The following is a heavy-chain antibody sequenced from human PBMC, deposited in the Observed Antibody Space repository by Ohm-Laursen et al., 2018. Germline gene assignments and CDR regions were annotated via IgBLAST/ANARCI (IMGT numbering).Heavy chain of an antibody. CDR1: GFTFNNYA. V-gene: IGHV3-23*01. CDR3: ARHDSSDSPSHYYYYTMDV. Sequence: GSLRLSCTASGFTFNNYAMSWVRQTPGKGLEWVSGISAGGGSTYYADSVKGRFTISRDNSKNMLFLQLNSLRAEDTAIYYCARHDSSDSPSHYYYYTMDVWGQGTTVIVSS. D-gene: IGHD3-22*01. CDR2: ISAGGGST. J-gene: IGHJ6*02.